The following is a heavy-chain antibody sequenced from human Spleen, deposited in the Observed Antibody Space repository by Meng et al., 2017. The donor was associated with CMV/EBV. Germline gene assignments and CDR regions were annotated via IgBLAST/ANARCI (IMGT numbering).Heavy chain of an antibody. CDR1: EFTFKNYW. CDR3: ARDMVPAAITNYYFDY. Sequence: GGSLRLSCVASEFTFKNYWMHWVRQAPGKGLVWVSRISGDGSSRGYADSVKGRFTISRDNSKNTLFLQMNSLRHEDTAVYHCARDMVPAAITNYYFDYWGQGTLVTVSS. J-gene: IGHJ4*02. CDR2: ISGDGSSR. D-gene: IGHD2-2*02. V-gene: IGHV3-74*01.